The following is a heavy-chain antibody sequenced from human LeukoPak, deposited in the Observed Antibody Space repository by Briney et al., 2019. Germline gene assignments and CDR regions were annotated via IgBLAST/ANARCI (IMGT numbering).Heavy chain of an antibody. Sequence: TGGSLRLSCAASGFTFSSYGMHWVRQAPGKGLEWVAFIRYDGSNKYYADSVKGRFTISRDNSKNTLYLQMNSLRAEDTAVYYCARARVRGWYYGMDVWGQGTTVTVSS. CDR1: GFTFSSYG. J-gene: IGHJ6*02. D-gene: IGHD2-15*01. CDR3: ARARVRGWYYGMDV. CDR2: IRYDGSNK. V-gene: IGHV3-30*02.